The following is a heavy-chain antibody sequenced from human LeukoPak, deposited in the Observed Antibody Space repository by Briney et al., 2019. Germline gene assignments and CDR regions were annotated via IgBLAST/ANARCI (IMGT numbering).Heavy chain of an antibody. D-gene: IGHD3-9*01. J-gene: IGHJ4*02. CDR1: GFTFSSYG. Sequence: GGSLRLSCAASGFTFSSYGMHWVRQAPGKGLEWVAFIRYDVGNKFYADSVRGRFTISRDKSKNTLYLQMNSLRAEDTALYYCAKAAYILTGHYHFDYWGQGTLVTVSS. CDR3: AKAAYILTGHYHFDY. CDR2: IRYDVGNK. V-gene: IGHV3-30*02.